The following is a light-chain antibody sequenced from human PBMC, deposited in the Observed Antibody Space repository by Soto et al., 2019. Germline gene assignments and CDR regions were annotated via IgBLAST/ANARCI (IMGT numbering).Light chain of an antibody. CDR3: CSYAGSSNWV. Sequence: QSALTQPASVSGSPGQSVTISCTGTSRDVGSYNLVSWYQQHPGKAPKLMIFEDTERPSGISNRFPGSKSGNTASLTISGLQAEDEGDYYCCSYAGSSNWVFGGGTKLTVL. J-gene: IGLJ3*02. V-gene: IGLV2-23*01. CDR2: EDT. CDR1: SRDVGSYNL.